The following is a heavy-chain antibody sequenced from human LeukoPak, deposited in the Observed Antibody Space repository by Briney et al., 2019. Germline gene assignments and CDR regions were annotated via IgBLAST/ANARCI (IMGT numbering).Heavy chain of an antibody. Sequence: SETLSLTCTVSGGSISIYYWSWLRQPAGKGLEWIGRIYTSGSTNYNPSLKSRVTISVDKSKNQFSLKLSSVTAADTAVYYCAREEGSSSWYWGQGTLVTVSS. J-gene: IGHJ4*02. CDR2: IYTSGST. CDR1: GGSISIYY. D-gene: IGHD6-6*01. CDR3: AREEGSSSWY. V-gene: IGHV4-4*07.